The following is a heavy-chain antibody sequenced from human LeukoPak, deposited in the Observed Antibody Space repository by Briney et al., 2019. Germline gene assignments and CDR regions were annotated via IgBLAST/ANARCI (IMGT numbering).Heavy chain of an antibody. CDR3: ASSRRVPGVSIGYFDS. CDR2: VNHSGRT. Sequence: PSETLSLTCAVYGGSFSDYWWTWIRQSPGKGLEWIGEVNHSGRTNYNPSLKSRVSISVDRSKKQFSLKLSSLTAADTALYYCASSRRVPGVSIGYFDSWGQGTLVTVSS. D-gene: IGHD3-10*01. J-gene: IGHJ4*02. V-gene: IGHV4-34*01. CDR1: GGSFSDYW.